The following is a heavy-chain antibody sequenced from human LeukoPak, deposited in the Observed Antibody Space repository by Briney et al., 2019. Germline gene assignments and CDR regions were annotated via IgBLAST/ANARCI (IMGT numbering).Heavy chain of an antibody. CDR1: GDSVTSGI. J-gene: IGHJ4*02. CDR3: ASGDNDPLFDY. CDR2: TYHWSKWFN. Sequence: SQTLSLTCAISGDSVTSGIWNWIRQSPSRGLEWLGRTYHWSKWFNDYAVSVESRMTINADTSRNQFSLKLSSVTAADTAVYYCASGDNDPLFDYWGQGTLVTVSS. V-gene: IGHV6-1*01. D-gene: IGHD1-1*01.